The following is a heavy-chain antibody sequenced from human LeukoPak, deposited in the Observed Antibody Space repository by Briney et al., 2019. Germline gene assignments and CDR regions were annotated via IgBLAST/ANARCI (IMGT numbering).Heavy chain of an antibody. CDR1: GFTFSSYS. CDR3: ARGPYRGSYYDILTGYYYFDY. V-gene: IGHV3-48*01. Sequence: GGSLRLSCAASGFTFSSYSMNWVRQAPGKGLEWVSYISSSSSTIYYADSVKGRFTISRDNAKKSLYLQMNSLRAEDTAVYYCARGPYRGSYYDILTGYYYFDYWGQGTLVTVSS. J-gene: IGHJ4*02. D-gene: IGHD3-9*01. CDR2: ISSSSSTI.